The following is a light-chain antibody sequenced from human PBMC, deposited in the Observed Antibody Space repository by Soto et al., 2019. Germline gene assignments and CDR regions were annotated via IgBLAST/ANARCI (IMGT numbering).Light chain of an antibody. J-gene: IGKJ4*01. CDR3: QQYDRSPTT. Sequence: IVLTQSPGTLSLSPGERATLSSRARQSVSSTYLAWYQQKPGRAPSLLIYGASRRATGTPDRFSGSGSGTDFTLTISRLEPEDFAVYYCQQYDRSPTTFGGGTKVEIK. V-gene: IGKV3-20*01. CDR2: GAS. CDR1: QSVSSTY.